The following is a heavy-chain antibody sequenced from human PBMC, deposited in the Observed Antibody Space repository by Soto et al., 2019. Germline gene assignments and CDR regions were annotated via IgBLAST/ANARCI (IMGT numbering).Heavy chain of an antibody. CDR2: VSFNGNIQ. CDR3: VRMTSMMYFFDH. Sequence: QVNLVESGGGVVQPGRSLTLSCAASGFSLSDHSMHWVRQAPGKGLEWVAHVSFNGNIQQYSDSVKSRFTISRANSNNTVFLQMTGLTPADTALYYCVRMTSMMYFFDHWGQGAQVTVSS. CDR1: GFSLSDHS. V-gene: IGHV3-30*04. J-gene: IGHJ4*02. D-gene: IGHD4-17*01.